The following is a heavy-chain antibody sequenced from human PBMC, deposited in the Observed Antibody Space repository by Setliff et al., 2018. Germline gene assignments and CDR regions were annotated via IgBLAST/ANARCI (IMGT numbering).Heavy chain of an antibody. V-gene: IGHV4-59*01. CDR2: VYYSGTT. Sequence: SETLSLTCTVSGGSISTYYWSWIRQPPGKGLEFIGYVYYSGTTNYDPSLKSRVTMSVDTSKNQFSLKLSSVTAADTAVYYCARGGTYRYFDYWGQGTLVTVPS. CDR1: GGSISTYY. J-gene: IGHJ4*02. CDR3: ARGGTYRYFDY.